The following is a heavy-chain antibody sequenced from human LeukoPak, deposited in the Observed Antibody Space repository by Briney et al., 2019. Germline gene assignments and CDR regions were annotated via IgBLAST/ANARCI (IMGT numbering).Heavy chain of an antibody. CDR3: AKSLYGGCDY. CDR2: VNGNGGST. D-gene: IGHD3-16*02. CDR1: GFTFSTYS. J-gene: IGHJ4*02. V-gene: IGHV3-23*01. Sequence: GGSLRLSCAASGFTFSTYSMNWVRQAPGKGLEWVSGVNGNGGSTSYADSVKGRFTIFRDNSKNTVYLQMNSLRVEDTAVYYCAKSLYGGCDYWGQGTVVTVSS.